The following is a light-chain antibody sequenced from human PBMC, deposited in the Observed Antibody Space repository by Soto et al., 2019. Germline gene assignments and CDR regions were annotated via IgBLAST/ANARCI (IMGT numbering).Light chain of an antibody. V-gene: IGKV2-28*01. CDR3: IQALRTPFT. J-gene: IGKJ5*01. CDR1: QSLLNSKGYNY. Sequence: IVITQSPFSLPVTPGEPASISCMSSQSLLNSKGYNYLDWYLQKPGQSPQLLIYMASTRASGVPDRFSGSGSGTDFTLKISRVQAEDVGVYYCIQALRTPFTFGHGTRLEIK. CDR2: MAS.